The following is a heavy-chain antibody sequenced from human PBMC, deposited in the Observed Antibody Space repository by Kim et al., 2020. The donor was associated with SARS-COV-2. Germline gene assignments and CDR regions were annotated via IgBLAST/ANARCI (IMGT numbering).Heavy chain of an antibody. J-gene: IGHJ6*02. CDR1: GFTVSRNY. CDR2: IYSGGST. CDR3: ARDPFCGGGSCYPAPYYAMDG. Sequence: GGSLRLSCAASGFTVSRNYMSWVRQAPGKGLEWVSVIYSGGSTYYADSVKGRFTISRDNSKNTLYLQMNSLRAEDTAVYYCARDPFCGGGSCYPAPYYAMDGCGHGATVTVSS. D-gene: IGHD2-15*01. V-gene: IGHV3-53*01.